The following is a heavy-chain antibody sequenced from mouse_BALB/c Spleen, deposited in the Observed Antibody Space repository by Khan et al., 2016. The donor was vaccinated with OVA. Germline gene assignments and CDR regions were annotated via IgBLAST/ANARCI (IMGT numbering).Heavy chain of an antibody. CDR1: GFSLTNYS. CDR2: IWSAGST. V-gene: IGHV2-2*02. Sequence: QVQLQQSGPGLVQPSQSLSITCTVSGFSLTNYSVHWVHQSPGKGLEWLGVIWSAGSTDYNAAFISRLTIRKDNSRSQVFFKMNSLQPNDTARYYCARRGYDYGRGALFAYWGQGTLVTVSA. D-gene: IGHD2-4*01. CDR3: ARRGYDYGRGALFAY. J-gene: IGHJ3*01.